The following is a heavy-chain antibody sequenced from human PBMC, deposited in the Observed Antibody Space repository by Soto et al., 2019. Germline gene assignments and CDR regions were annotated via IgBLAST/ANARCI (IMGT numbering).Heavy chain of an antibody. D-gene: IGHD2-15*01. J-gene: IGHJ4*02. CDR1: GYTFTSSG. V-gene: IGHV1-2*04. CDR2: INPNSGGT. Sequence: GASVKVSCKASGYTFTSSGFSWVRQAPGQGLEWMGWINPNSGGTNYAQKFQGWVTMTRDTSISTAYMELSRLRSDDTAVYYCARGSAQILNYHCSGGSCYFDYWGQGTLVTAPQ. CDR3: ARGSAQILNYHCSGGSCYFDY.